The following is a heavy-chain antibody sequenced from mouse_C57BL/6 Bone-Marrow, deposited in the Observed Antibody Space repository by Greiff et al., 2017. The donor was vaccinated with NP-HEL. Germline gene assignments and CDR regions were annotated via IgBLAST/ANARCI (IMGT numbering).Heavy chain of an antibody. CDR3: ERTGATVVRYFDV. Sequence: QVQLQQPGAELVMPGASVKLSCKASGYTFTSYWLHWVKQRPGQGLAWIGELDPSDSSTNYNQKFKCKSTLTVDKSSSTAYMQLSSLTSEDSAVYYCERTGATVVRYFDVWGTGTTVTVSS. V-gene: IGHV1-69*01. CDR1: GYTFTSYW. D-gene: IGHD1-1*01. J-gene: IGHJ1*03. CDR2: LDPSDSST.